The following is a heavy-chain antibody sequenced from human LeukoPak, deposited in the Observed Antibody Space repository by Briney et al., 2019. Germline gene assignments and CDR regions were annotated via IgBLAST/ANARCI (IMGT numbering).Heavy chain of an antibody. D-gene: IGHD5-12*01. J-gene: IGHJ4*02. CDR3: ARDLSGYDWGAFDY. Sequence: SVKVSCKASGGTFSSYAISWVRQAPGQGLEWMGRIIPIFGTANYAQKFQGRVTITTDESTSTAYMELSSLRSEDTAVYYCARDLSGYDWGAFDYWGQGTLVTVSS. V-gene: IGHV1-69*05. CDR1: GGTFSSYA. CDR2: IIPIFGTA.